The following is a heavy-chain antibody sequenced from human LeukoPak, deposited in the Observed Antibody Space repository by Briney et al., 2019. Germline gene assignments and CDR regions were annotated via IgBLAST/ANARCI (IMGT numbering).Heavy chain of an antibody. J-gene: IGHJ4*02. CDR1: GGSFSNGGYY. CDR2: IYYSGSTH. D-gene: IGHD3-22*01. Sequence: SETLSLTCTVSGGSFSNGGYYCGWIRQHPGTGLEWIVYIYYSGSTHYYNPSLKSRLTISVDTSKNQFTLNLSSVTAADTAVYYCARSDSTGYYFGDWGQGTLVTVFS. V-gene: IGHV4-31*03. CDR3: ARSDSTGYYFGD.